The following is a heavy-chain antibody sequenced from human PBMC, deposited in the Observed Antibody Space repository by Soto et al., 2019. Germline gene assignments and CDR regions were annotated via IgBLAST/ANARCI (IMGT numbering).Heavy chain of an antibody. D-gene: IGHD3-16*01. CDR2: MNPNSGNT. CDR3: ARLGRNLRGQGMDV. V-gene: IGHV1-8*01. J-gene: IGHJ6*02. Sequence: ASVKVSCKASGYTFTSYDINWVRQATGQGLEWMGWMNPNSGNTGYAQKFQGRVTMTRNTSISTAYMELSSLRSEDTAVYYCARLGRNLRGQGMDVWGQGTTVTVSS. CDR1: GYTFTSYD.